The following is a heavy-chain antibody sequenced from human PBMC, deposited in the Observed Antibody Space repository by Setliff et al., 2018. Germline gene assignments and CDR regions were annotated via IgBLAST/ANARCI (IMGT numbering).Heavy chain of an antibody. CDR3: ARGPSPTVTPSRLIYFYHMDV. V-gene: IGHV1-69*10. J-gene: IGHJ6*03. Sequence: ASVKVSCKASGDPFNAYGVSWVRQAPGQRLEWMGAIIPVLGMTDYAQKFQGRLTITADQSTTTVYMELSSLRFDDTALYYCARGPSPTVTPSRLIYFYHMDVWGTGTTVTVSS. CDR1: GDPFNAYG. D-gene: IGHD4-17*01. CDR2: IIPVLGMT.